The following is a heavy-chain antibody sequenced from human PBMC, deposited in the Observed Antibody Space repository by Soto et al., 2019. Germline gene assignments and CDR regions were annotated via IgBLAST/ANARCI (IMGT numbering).Heavy chain of an antibody. D-gene: IGHD2-21*01. J-gene: IGHJ6*02. Sequence: SQTLSLTCAISGDSVSSNSAAWNWIRQSPSRGPEWLGRTYYRSKWYNDYAVSVKSRITINPDTSKNQFSLQLNSVTPEDTAVYYCAIVPILGWPAGHYYYGMDVWGQGTTVTVSS. CDR2: TYYRSKWYN. CDR3: AIVPILGWPAGHYYYGMDV. CDR1: GDSVSSNSAA. V-gene: IGHV6-1*01.